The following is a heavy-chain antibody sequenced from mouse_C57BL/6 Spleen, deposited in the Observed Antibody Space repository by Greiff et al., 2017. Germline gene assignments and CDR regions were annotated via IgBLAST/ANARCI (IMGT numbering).Heavy chain of an antibody. CDR3: TRGGYYGSSLYWYFDV. CDR2: ISSGGDYI. J-gene: IGHJ1*03. CDR1: GFTFSSYA. D-gene: IGHD1-1*01. Sequence: EVKVVESGEGLVKPGGSLKLSCAASGFTFSSYAMSWVRQTPEKRLEWVAYISSGGDYIYYADTVKGRFTISRDNARNTLYLQMSSLKSEDTAMYYCTRGGYYGSSLYWYFDVWGTGTTVTVSS. V-gene: IGHV5-9-1*02.